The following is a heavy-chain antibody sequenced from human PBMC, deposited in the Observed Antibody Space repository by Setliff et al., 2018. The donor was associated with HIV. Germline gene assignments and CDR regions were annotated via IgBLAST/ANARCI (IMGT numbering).Heavy chain of an antibody. CDR1: GGSISSHY. J-gene: IGHJ4*01. D-gene: IGHD3-3*01. CDR3: ARLGYYNFWSGYWTDD. V-gene: IGHV4-59*08. Sequence: SETLSLTCSFSGGSISSHYWSWIRQAPGKGLEWIGNIYYSGSTNYNPSLKSRVTISVDTSNNQFSLEVTSVTAADTATYYCARLGYYNFWSGYWTDDWGHGTLVTVSS. CDR2: IYYSGST.